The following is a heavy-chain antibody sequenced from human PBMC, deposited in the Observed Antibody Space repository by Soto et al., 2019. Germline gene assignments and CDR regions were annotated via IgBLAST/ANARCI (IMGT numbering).Heavy chain of an antibody. CDR3: AREKLVFGVVIRLGHYYYGMAV. CDR2: INHSGST. J-gene: IGHJ6*02. CDR1: GESFSGYY. D-gene: IGHD3-3*01. V-gene: IGHV4-34*01. Sequence: SETLSLTCAVYGESFSGYYWSWIRQPPGKGLEWIGEINHSGSTNYNPSLKSRVTISVDTSKNQFSLKLSSVTAADTAVYYCAREKLVFGVVIRLGHYYYGMAVWGQGTRVTVSS.